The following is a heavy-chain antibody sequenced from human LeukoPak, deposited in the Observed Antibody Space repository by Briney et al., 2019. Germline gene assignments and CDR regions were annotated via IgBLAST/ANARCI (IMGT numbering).Heavy chain of an antibody. Sequence: GRSLRLSCAAFGFTFKIYTMNWVRQAPGKGLQWVSSISFSGDNRGDNTYYADSVRGRFSISRDNSQNTVFLQMSSLRVDDTAAYYCVGTFTVFGVVSTIEWGQGTLVTVSS. CDR2: ISFSGDNRGDNT. V-gene: IGHV3-23*01. CDR1: GFTFKIYT. CDR3: VGTFTVFGVVSTIE. D-gene: IGHD3-3*01. J-gene: IGHJ4*02.